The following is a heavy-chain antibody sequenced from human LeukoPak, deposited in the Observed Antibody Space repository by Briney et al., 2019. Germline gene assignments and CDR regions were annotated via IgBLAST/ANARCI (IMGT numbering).Heavy chain of an antibody. CDR3: AAQNDYGDGDDY. V-gene: IGHV4-30-4*01. D-gene: IGHD4-17*01. J-gene: IGHJ4*02. Sequence: SETLSLTCTVSGGSISSGDYYWSWIRQPPGKGLEWIGYIYYSGSTYYNPSLKSRVTISVDTSKNQFSLKLSSVAAADTAVYYCAAQNDYGDGDDYWGQGTLVTVSS. CDR1: GGSISSGDYY. CDR2: IYYSGST.